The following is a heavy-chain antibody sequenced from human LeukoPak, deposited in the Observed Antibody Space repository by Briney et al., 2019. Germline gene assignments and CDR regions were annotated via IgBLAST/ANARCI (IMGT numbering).Heavy chain of an antibody. CDR2: IYSGSTT. CDR3: ATSRDGYIPDY. J-gene: IGHJ4*02. D-gene: IGHD5-24*01. Sequence: GGSLRLSCAASGFSVRNNYMAWVRQAPGKGLEWVSVIYSGSTTNYAASVKGRFTISRDNSKNTLYLQLNSLRTEDTAVYFCATSRDGYIPDYWGQGTLVTVSS. CDR1: GFSVRNNY. V-gene: IGHV3-53*01.